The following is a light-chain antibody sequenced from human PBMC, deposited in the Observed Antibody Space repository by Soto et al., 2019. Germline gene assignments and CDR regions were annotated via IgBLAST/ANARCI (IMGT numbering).Light chain of an antibody. CDR2: GNS. J-gene: IGLJ1*01. V-gene: IGLV1-40*01. CDR3: QSYDSSLSGSDV. CDR1: SSNIGAGYD. Sequence: QSVLTQPPSVSGAPGQRVTISCTGSSSNIGAGYDVHWYQQLPGTAPKLLIYGNSNRPSGVPDRFSGSKSGTSASLAITGRQAEDEADYYCQSYDSSLSGSDVFGTGTKLTVL.